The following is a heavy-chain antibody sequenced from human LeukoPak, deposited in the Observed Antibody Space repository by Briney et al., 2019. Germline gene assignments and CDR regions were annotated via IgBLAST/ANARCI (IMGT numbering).Heavy chain of an antibody. D-gene: IGHD3-22*01. CDR1: GFTFSSYG. CDR3: ARARYYDSSGYYYVFDY. V-gene: IGHV3-33*01. J-gene: IGHJ4*02. CDR2: IWYDGSNK. Sequence: GGSLRLSCAASGFTFSSYGMPWVRQAPGKGLEWVAVIWYDGSNKYYADSVKGRFTISRDNSKNTLYLQMNSLRAEDTAVYYCARARYYDSSGYYYVFDYWGQGTLVTVSS.